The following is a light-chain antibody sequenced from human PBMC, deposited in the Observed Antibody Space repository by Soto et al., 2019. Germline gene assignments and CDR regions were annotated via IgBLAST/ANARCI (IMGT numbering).Light chain of an antibody. CDR3: GAWDGSLNGWV. J-gene: IGLJ2*01. CDR2: SND. V-gene: IGLV1-44*01. CDR1: SSNIGSNT. Sequence: QSVLTQAPSASGTPGQRVTISCSGSSSNIGSNTVSWYQQVPGTTPKLLIYSNDQRPSGVPDRFSGAKSGTSASLATGGLQSADEADYYCGAWDGSLNGWVFGGGTKLTVL.